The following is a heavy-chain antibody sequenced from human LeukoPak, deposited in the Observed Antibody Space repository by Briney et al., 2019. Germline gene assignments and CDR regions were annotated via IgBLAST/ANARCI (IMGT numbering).Heavy chain of an antibody. CDR3: ARAKIAVDTAKDY. J-gene: IGHJ4*02. D-gene: IGHD5-18*01. V-gene: IGHV1-3*01. Sequence: ASVKVSCKASGYTFTSYAMHWVRQAPGQRLEWMGWINAGNGNTKYSQKFQGRVTITRDTSASTAYMELSSLRSEDTAVYYCARAKIAVDTAKDYWGQGTLVTVSS. CDR1: GYTFTSYA. CDR2: INAGNGNT.